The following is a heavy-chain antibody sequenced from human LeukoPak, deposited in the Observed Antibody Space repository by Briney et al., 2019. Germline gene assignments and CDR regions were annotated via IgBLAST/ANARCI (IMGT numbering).Heavy chain of an antibody. CDR2: IYGGGSGST. Sequence: GGSLSLSCVASGFTFSKYTMRWVRQAPGKGLEWVSGIYGGGSGSTFYAESVKGRFTISRDNSKNTLYLQMNSLRDEDTAIYYCAKDFTPDGIWDIDYWGRGTLITVSS. J-gene: IGHJ4*02. D-gene: IGHD1-14*01. CDR3: AKDFTPDGIWDIDY. V-gene: IGHV3-23*01. CDR1: GFTFSKYT.